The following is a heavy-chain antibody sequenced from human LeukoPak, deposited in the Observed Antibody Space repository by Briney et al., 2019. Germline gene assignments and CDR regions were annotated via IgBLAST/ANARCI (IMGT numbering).Heavy chain of an antibody. J-gene: IGHJ4*02. CDR2: ISSSSSYI. CDR1: GFTFSSYS. V-gene: IGHV3-21*01. Sequence: PGGSLRLSCTVSGFTFSSYSMKWARQAPGKGLEWVSSISSSSSYIYYADSVKGRFTISRDNAKNSLYLQMNSLRAYDTAVYYCRTDPVSPLNYWGQGTLVTVSS. CDR3: RTDPVSPLNY.